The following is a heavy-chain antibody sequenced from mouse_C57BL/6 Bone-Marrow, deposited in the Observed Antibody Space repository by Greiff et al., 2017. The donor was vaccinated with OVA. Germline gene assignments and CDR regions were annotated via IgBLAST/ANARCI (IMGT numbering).Heavy chain of an antibody. CDR1: GFSLTSYG. CDR2: IWGVGST. V-gene: IGHV2-6*01. J-gene: IGHJ2*01. CDR3: ASGGWLLRDFDY. Sequence: VMLVESGPGLVAPSQSLSITCTVSGFSLTSYGVDWVRQSPGKGLEWLGVIWGVGSTNYNSALKSRLSISKDNSKSQVFLKMNSLQTDDTAMYYCASGGWLLRDFDYWGQGTTLTVSS. D-gene: IGHD2-3*01.